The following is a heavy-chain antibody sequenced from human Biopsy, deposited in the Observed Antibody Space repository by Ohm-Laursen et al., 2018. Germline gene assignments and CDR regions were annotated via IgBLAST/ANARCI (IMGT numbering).Heavy chain of an antibody. Sequence: GTLSLTCTVSGGSLTGDYWSWIRQSPGKGLEWIGSISDTGSTNYSPPLRGRVTISVDTSKKQFSLKVSSVTPADTAVFFCARLYRLDDYWNDDPPDAFDVWGQGTMVTVSS. CDR1: GGSLTGDY. V-gene: IGHV4-59*01. J-gene: IGHJ3*01. D-gene: IGHD3-3*01. CDR2: ISDTGST. CDR3: ARLYRLDDYWNDDPPDAFDV.